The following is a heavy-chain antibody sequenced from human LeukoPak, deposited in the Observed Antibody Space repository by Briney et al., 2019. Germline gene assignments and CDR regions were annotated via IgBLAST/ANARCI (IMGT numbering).Heavy chain of an antibody. CDR1: GFIFSSYA. CDR3: APDLRGSAWSLDY. V-gene: IGHV3-23*01. D-gene: IGHD2-15*01. J-gene: IGHJ4*02. CDR2: ISDSGAIT. Sequence: GGSLRLSCAASGFIFSSYAMSWVRQAPGKGLEWVSFISDSGAITSYAGSVKGRFTMSRDNSKNTMSLQMNSLRTEDTAVYYCAPDLRGSAWSLDYWGQRTLVTVSS.